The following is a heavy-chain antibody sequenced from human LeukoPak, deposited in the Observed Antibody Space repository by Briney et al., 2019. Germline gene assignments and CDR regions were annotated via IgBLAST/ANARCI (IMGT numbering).Heavy chain of an antibody. J-gene: IGHJ5*02. D-gene: IGHD5-12*01. CDR3: AKSLGYSGYDDNWFDP. CDR2: LSGRGDST. V-gene: IGHV3-23*01. Sequence: GSLRLSCAASGFTFSSYAMSWVRLAPGKGLEWVSRLSGRGDSTYYADSVKGRFTISRDNSRNTLYLQMNSLRAEDTAVYYCAKSLGYSGYDDNWFDPWGQGTLVTVSS. CDR1: GFTFSSYA.